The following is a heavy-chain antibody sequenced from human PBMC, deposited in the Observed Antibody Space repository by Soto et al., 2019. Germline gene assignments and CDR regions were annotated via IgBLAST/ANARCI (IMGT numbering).Heavy chain of an antibody. J-gene: IGHJ6*02. Sequence: GGSLRLSCAASGFTFSNAWMSWVRQAPGKGLEWVGRIIRKTDGGTTDYAAPVQGRFTISTDDSKNTVYLQMNSLQTEDAAVYYCSTETRGVYPYYAMDVWGQGTTVTVSS. CDR3: STETRGVYPYYAMDV. CDR2: IIRKTDGGTT. D-gene: IGHD5-12*01. CDR1: GFTFSNAW. V-gene: IGHV3-15*01.